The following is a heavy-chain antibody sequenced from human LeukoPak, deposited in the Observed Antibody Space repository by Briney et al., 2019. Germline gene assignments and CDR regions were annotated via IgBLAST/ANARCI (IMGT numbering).Heavy chain of an antibody. D-gene: IGHD6-19*01. Sequence: PGGSLRLSCAASGFTFSDYYMSSIRQAPGKGLEWVSYISSSGSTIYYADSVKGRFTIARDNAKNSLYLQMNSLRAEDTAVYYCAKDFTGYSSGWSPAPNWFDPWGQGTLVTVSS. CDR2: ISSSGSTI. CDR3: AKDFTGYSSGWSPAPNWFDP. CDR1: GFTFSDYY. J-gene: IGHJ5*02. V-gene: IGHV3-11*01.